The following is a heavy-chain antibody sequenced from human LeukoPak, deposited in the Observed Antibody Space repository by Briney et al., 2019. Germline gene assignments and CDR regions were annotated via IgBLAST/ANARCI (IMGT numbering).Heavy chain of an antibody. Sequence: GGSLRLSCAASGFTFSSYGMHWVRQAPGKGLEWVAFIRYDGSNKYYADSVKGRFTISRDNSKNTLYLQMNSLRAADTAVYYCAIVFMASWGLHYFDYWGQGTLVTVSS. CDR1: GFTFSSYG. CDR2: IRYDGSNK. D-gene: IGHD7-27*01. J-gene: IGHJ4*02. V-gene: IGHV3-30*02. CDR3: AIVFMASWGLHYFDY.